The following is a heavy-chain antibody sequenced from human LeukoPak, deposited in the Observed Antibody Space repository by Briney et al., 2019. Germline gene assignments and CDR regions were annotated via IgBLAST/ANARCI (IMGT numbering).Heavy chain of an antibody. Sequence: NPGGSLRLSCAASGFTFSSYSMNWVRQAPGKGLEWVSSISSSSSYIYYADSVKGRFTISRDNAKNSLYLQMNSLRAEDTAVYYCARDVEGEYQLPMNYYYYYYMDVWGKGTTVTVSS. CDR1: GFTFSSYS. J-gene: IGHJ6*03. D-gene: IGHD2-2*01. V-gene: IGHV3-21*01. CDR2: ISSSSSYI. CDR3: ARDVEGEYQLPMNYYYYYYMDV.